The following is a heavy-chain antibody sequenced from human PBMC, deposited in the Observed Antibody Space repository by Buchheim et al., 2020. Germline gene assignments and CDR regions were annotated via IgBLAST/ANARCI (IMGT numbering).Heavy chain of an antibody. CDR1: GYTFTSYD. CDR3: ATYSVGPGNYYYYGMDV. J-gene: IGHJ6*02. D-gene: IGHD3-9*01. Sequence: QMQLVQSGAEVKKPGASVKVSCKASGYTFTSYDLNWVRQATGQGLEWMGWMNPNSGNTGYAQKFQGRVTMTRDTSISTAYMELSSLRSEDTAVYYCATYSVGPGNYYYYGMDVWGQGTT. V-gene: IGHV1-8*01. CDR2: MNPNSGNT.